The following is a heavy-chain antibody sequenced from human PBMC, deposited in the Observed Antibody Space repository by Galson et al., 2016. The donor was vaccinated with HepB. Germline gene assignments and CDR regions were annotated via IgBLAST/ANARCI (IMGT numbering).Heavy chain of an antibody. D-gene: IGHD5-12*01. CDR2: IYHSGST. CDR3: ARGSYSGYDPNFDY. J-gene: IGHJ4*02. Sequence: ILSLTCAVSGGSISSGGYSWNWIRQPPGKALEWIGYIYHSGSTYYNPSLKSRVTMSIDRSKNQLSLKRSSVTAADTAVYYCARGSYSGYDPNFDYWGQGTLVTVSS. CDR1: GGSISSGGYS. V-gene: IGHV4-30-2*01.